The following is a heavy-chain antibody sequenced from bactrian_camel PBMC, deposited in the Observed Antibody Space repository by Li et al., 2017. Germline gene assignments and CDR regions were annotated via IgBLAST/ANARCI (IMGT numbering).Heavy chain of an antibody. CDR2: ISSSSFNT. V-gene: IGHV3S1*01. CDR1: GFSFSDYG. Sequence: HVQLVESGGGSVQAGGSLRLSCTASGFSFSDYGMNWVRQAPGKGLEWVAVISSSSFNTYFADSVKGRFTISRDNNKNTLWLQLNSLKNEDTAMYYCAKDRAKIGARWRYEYDYWGQGTQVTVS. CDR3: AKDRAKIGARWRYEYDY. D-gene: IGHD1*01. J-gene: IGHJ4*01.